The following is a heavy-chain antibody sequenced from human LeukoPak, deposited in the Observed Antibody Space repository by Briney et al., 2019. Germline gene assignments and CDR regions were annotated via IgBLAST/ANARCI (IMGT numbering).Heavy chain of an antibody. D-gene: IGHD3-22*01. CDR3: ARAPSEVGGYYPEYFRH. J-gene: IGHJ1*01. CDR1: GFTFSRYW. Sequence: GGALRLSCEASGFTFSRYWMHWVRRAPGKGLVWVSRINSDGKTNYADSVKGRFTISRDNAKNTVSLQMDSLRAEDTGVYYCARAPSEVGGYYPEYFRHWGQGTLVTVSS. CDR2: INSDGKT. V-gene: IGHV3-74*01.